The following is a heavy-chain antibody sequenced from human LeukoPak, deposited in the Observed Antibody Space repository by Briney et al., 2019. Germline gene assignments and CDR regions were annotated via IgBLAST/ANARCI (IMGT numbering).Heavy chain of an antibody. D-gene: IGHD2-15*01. CDR2: INGNGYRT. CDR3: ANVAVLVVGVKAYDV. V-gene: IGHV3-23*01. Sequence: GGSLRLSCAASGFSFGTQVMTWVRQAPGKGLEWVASINGNGYRTEYADSVKGRFTVSRDNSKDTLYLHMNSLRAEDTALYYCANVAVLVVGVKAYDVWGQGTAVTVSS. J-gene: IGHJ3*01. CDR1: GFSFGTQV.